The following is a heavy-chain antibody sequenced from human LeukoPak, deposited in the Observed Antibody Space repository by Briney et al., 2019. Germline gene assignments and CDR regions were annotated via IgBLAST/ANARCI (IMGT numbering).Heavy chain of an antibody. CDR2: ISGSGGST. Sequence: PGGSLRLSCAASGFTFSSYAMSWVRQAPVKGLEWVSAISGSGGSTYYADSVKGRFTISRDNSKNTLYLQMNSLRAEDTAVYYCAKDPRELGVPLGYWGQGTLVTVSS. CDR3: AKDPRELGVPLGY. CDR1: GFTFSSYA. D-gene: IGHD3-10*01. J-gene: IGHJ4*02. V-gene: IGHV3-23*01.